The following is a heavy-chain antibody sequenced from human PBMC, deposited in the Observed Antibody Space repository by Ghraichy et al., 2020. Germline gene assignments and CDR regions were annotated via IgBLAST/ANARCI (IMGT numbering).Heavy chain of an antibody. Sequence: GESLRLSCAASGFSFSNHAMTWVRQAPGKGLEWVSIIRGGGGVTFYADSVEGRFTISRDNSKNTLYLQMNSLRAEDTAVYYCAKTMASFGNDGLNVWGQGTTVTASS. D-gene: IGHD1-1*01. J-gene: IGHJ6*02. V-gene: IGHV3-23*01. CDR2: IRGGGGVT. CDR3: AKTMASFGNDGLNV. CDR1: GFSFSNHA.